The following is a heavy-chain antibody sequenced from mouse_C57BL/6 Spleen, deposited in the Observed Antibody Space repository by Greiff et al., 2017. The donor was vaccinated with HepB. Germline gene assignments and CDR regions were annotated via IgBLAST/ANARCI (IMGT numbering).Heavy chain of an antibody. V-gene: IGHV1-53*01. D-gene: IGHD1-1*01. CDR1: GYTFTSYW. CDR3: ARGGRLLAWFAY. CDR2: INPSNGGT. J-gene: IGHJ3*01. Sequence: QVQLKQPGTELVKPGASVKLSCKASGYTFTSYWMHWVKQRPGQGLEWIGNINPSNGGTNYNEKFKSKATLTVDKSSSTAYMQLSSLTSEDSAVYYCARGGRLLAWFAYWGQGTLVTVSA.